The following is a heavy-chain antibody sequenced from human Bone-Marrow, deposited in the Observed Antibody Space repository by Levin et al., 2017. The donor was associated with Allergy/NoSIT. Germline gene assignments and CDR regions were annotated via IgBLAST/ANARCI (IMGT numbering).Heavy chain of an antibody. CDR2: IYYSGST. D-gene: IGHD1-7*01. CDR3: ARDRAGTAPFDY. J-gene: IGHJ4*02. Sequence: ESLKISCTVSGGSISSSSYYWGWNRQPPGKGLEWIGSIYYSGSTYYNPSLKSRVTISVDTSKNQFSLKLSSVIVADTAVYYCARDRAGTAPFDYWGQGTLVTVSS. V-gene: IGHV4-39*07. CDR1: GGSISSSSYY.